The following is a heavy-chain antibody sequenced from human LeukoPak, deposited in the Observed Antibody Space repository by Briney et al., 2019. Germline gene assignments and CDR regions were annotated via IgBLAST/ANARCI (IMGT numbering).Heavy chain of an antibody. J-gene: IGHJ3*02. CDR1: GFTFSSYG. Sequence: GGSLRLSCAASGFTFSSYGMHWVRQAPAKGLEWVAAIWYDGSNKYYADSVTGRFTISRDDYKNTLYLQMNSLRAEDTAMYYCASWGDDGFDIWGRGTMVTVSS. V-gene: IGHV3-33*01. D-gene: IGHD3-16*01. CDR3: ASWGDDGFDI. CDR2: IWYDGSNK.